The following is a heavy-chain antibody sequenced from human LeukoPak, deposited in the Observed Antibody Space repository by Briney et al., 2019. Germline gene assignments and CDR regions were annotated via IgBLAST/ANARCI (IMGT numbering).Heavy chain of an antibody. D-gene: IGHD4-11*01. V-gene: IGHV4-34*01. J-gene: IGHJ4*02. CDR3: ARGTYSKPVDY. CDR1: GGSFSGYY. CDR2: INHSGST. Sequence: PSETLSLTCAVYGGSFSGYYWSWIRQPPGKGLEWIGEINHSGSTGYNPSLKSRVTISLDTSENRFSLRLASVTAADTAVYYCARGTYSKPVDYWGQGTLATVSS.